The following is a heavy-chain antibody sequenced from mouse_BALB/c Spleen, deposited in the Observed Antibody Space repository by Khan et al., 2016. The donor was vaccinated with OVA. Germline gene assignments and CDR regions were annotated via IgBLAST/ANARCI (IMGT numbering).Heavy chain of an antibody. CDR3: VRSTMVTTDYAY. V-gene: IGHV1S81*02. J-gene: IGHJ3*01. Sequence: QVQLQQPGAELVKPGASVKLSCKASGYTFTSYWMQWVKQRPGQGLEWIGEINPSNGRSNYNENFQSKATLTVDKSSTTAHMHLSSLTSEDSAVYYCVRSTMVTTDYAYWGQGTLVTVSA. CDR2: INPSNGRS. CDR1: GYTFTSYW. D-gene: IGHD2-2*01.